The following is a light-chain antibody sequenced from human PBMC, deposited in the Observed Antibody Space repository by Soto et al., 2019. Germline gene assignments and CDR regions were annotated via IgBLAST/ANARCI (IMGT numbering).Light chain of an antibody. CDR3: QQYDSYPLT. J-gene: IGKJ4*01. CDR2: KAS. V-gene: IGKV1-5*03. Sequence: DIQMTQSPSTLSASIGARVTITCRASQSVSTWLAWYQQKPGKAPDLLIFKASRLQSGVPSRFSGRGSGTEFTLTISSLQPDDFAIYYCQQYDSYPLTFGGGTKVEIK. CDR1: QSVSTW.